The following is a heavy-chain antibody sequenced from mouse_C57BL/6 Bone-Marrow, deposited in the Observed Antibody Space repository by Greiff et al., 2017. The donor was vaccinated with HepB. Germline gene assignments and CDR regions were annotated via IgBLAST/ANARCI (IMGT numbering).Heavy chain of an antibody. D-gene: IGHD3-3*01. Sequence: EVQLKESGPGLAKPSQTLSLTCSVTGYSITSDYWNWIRKFPGNKLEYMGYISYSGSTYYNPSLKSRISITRDTSKNQYYLQLNSVTTEDTATYYGARFRTGRGNAMDYWGQGTSVTVSS. CDR1: GYSITSDY. CDR2: ISYSGST. V-gene: IGHV3-8*01. CDR3: ARFRTGRGNAMDY. J-gene: IGHJ4*01.